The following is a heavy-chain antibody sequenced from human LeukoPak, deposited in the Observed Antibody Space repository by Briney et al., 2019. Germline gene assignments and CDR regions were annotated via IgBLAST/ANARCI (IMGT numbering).Heavy chain of an antibody. CDR2: FDPEDGET. CDR3: ATAESYSSGWSGSYFDY. V-gene: IGHV1-24*01. D-gene: IGHD6-19*01. J-gene: IGHJ4*02. Sequence: ASVKVSCKVSGYTLTELSMHWVRQAPGKGLEWMGGFDPEDGETIYAQKFQGRVTMTEDTSTDTAYMELSSLRSEDTAVYYCATAESYSSGWSGSYFDYWGQGTLVTVSP. CDR1: GYTLTELS.